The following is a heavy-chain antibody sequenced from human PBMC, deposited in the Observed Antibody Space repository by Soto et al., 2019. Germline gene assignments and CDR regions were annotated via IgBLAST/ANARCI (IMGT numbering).Heavy chain of an antibody. D-gene: IGHD2-2*01. CDR2: IWYDGSNK. J-gene: IGHJ3*02. CDR1: GFTFSSYG. V-gene: IGHV3-33*01. CDR3: ARDPKIVVVPAASGDDAFDI. Sequence: GGSLRLSCAASGFTFSSYGMHWVRQAPGKGLEWVAVIWYDGSNKYYADSVKGRFTISRDNSKNTLYLQMNSLRAEDTAVYYCARDPKIVVVPAASGDDAFDIWGQGTMVTVSS.